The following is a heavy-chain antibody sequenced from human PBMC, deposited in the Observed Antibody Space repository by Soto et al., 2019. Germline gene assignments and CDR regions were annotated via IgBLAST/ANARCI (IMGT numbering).Heavy chain of an antibody. CDR1: GFTFSSYA. CDR3: AKGEYSSSWYRGHCDY. D-gene: IGHD6-13*01. V-gene: IGHV3-23*01. CDR2: ISGSGGST. Sequence: GGSLRLSCAASGFTFSSYAMSWVRQAPGKGLEWVSAISGSGGSTYYADSVKGRFTISRDNSKNTLYLQMNSLRAEDTAVYYCAKGEYSSSWYRGHCDYWGQGTLVTVSS. J-gene: IGHJ4*02.